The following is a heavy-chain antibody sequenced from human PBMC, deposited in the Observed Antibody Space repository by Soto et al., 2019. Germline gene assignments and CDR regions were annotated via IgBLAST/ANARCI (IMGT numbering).Heavy chain of an antibody. J-gene: IGHJ4*02. V-gene: IGHV4-61*01. CDR3: ARVEYDMEGATTFDY. Sequence: QVQLQESGPGLVKPSETLSLTCTVSGGSVSSGSYYWSWIRQPPGKGLEWIGYIYYSGSTNYNPSLKSRVTISVDTSKNQFSLKLSSVTAADTAVYYCARVEYDMEGATTFDYWGQGTLVTVSS. CDR1: GGSVSSGSYY. D-gene: IGHD1-26*01. CDR2: IYYSGST.